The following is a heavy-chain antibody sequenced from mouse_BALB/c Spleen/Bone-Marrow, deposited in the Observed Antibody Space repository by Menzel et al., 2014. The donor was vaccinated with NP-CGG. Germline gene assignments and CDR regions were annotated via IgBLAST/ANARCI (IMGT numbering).Heavy chain of an antibody. D-gene: IGHD1-1*01. V-gene: IGHV5-12-2*01. CDR1: GFTFSSYI. Sequence: EVMLVESGGGLVQPGGSLKLSCAASGFTFSSYIMSWVRQTPEKRLEWVAYISNGGGSIYYPDTVEGRFTISRDNDKNTLYLQMSSLKSEDTAMYYCASHYYDSSPFAYWGQGTLVTVSA. CDR3: ASHYYDSSPFAY. CDR2: ISNGGGSI. J-gene: IGHJ3*01.